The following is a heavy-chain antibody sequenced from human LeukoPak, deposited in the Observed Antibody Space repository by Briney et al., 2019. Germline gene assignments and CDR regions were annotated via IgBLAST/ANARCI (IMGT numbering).Heavy chain of an antibody. CDR1: GYSFTSYW. CDR3: ARQALAASDS. D-gene: IGHD3-3*02. Sequence: GESLKISCKGSGYSFTSYWIGWVRQMPGKGLEWMGIIYPGDSDTRYSPSLQGQVTLSVDKSISTAYLQWSSLRASDTAIYYCARQALAASDSWGQGTLVTVSS. V-gene: IGHV5-51*01. J-gene: IGHJ4*02. CDR2: IYPGDSDT.